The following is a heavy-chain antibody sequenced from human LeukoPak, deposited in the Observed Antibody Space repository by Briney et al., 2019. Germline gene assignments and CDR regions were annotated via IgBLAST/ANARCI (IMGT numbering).Heavy chain of an antibody. CDR2: IYPGDSDT. V-gene: IGHV5-51*01. CDR1: GYSFISYW. Sequence: GESLKISCKGSGYSFISYWLGWVRQMPGKGLEWMGIIYPGDSDTRYSPSFQGQVTISADKSISTAYLQWSSLKASDTAMYYCARLPYCSSATCHNNWFDSWGQGTLVTVFS. J-gene: IGHJ5*01. D-gene: IGHD2-2*01. CDR3: ARLPYCSSATCHNNWFDS.